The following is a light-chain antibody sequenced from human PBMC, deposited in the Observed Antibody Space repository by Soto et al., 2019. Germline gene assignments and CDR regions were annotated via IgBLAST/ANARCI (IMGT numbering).Light chain of an antibody. CDR1: SSNIGAGYE. V-gene: IGLV1-40*01. CDR3: QSYDTSLSASYV. J-gene: IGLJ1*01. CDR2: GNT. Sequence: QSALTQPPSVSGAPGQRVTISCTGSSSNIGAGYEVHWYQHLPGKAPKLLIYGNTNRPSGVPDRFSGSKSGTSASLAITGLQAEDEADYYCQSYDTSLSASYVFGGWTKVTVL.